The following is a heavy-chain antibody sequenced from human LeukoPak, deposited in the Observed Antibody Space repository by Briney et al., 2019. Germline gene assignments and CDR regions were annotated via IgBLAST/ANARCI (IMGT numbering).Heavy chain of an antibody. CDR3: TKASLAFGTKYFDP. J-gene: IGHJ5*02. CDR1: GYTFTSYD. D-gene: IGHD3-10*01. Sequence: ASVKVSCKASGYTFTSYDINWVRQATGQGLEWMGWMNPNSGNTGYAQKFQGRVTMTRNTSISTAYMELSSLRSDDTAVYYCTKASLAFGTKYFDPWGQGTLVTVSS. V-gene: IGHV1-8*01. CDR2: MNPNSGNT.